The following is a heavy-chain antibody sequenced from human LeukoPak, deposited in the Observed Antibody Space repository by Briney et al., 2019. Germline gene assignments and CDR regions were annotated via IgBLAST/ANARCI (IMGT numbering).Heavy chain of an antibody. CDR2: ISFDGSNK. Sequence: HPGRSLRLSCAASGFTFSSYAMHWVRQAPGRGLEWVAVISFDGSNKFYVDSVRGRFTISRDNAKNSLYLQMDSLRVEDTAVYYCARGRKIVVVMGGFFDYWGQGTLVTVSS. CDR1: GFTFSSYA. D-gene: IGHD3-22*01. CDR3: ARGRKIVVVMGGFFDY. J-gene: IGHJ4*02. V-gene: IGHV3-30*04.